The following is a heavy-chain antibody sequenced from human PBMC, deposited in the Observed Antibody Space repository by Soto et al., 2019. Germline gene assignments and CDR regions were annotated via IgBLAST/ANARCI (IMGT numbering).Heavy chain of an antibody. D-gene: IGHD2-2*02. J-gene: IGHJ4*02. CDR3: ARASRYCSSTSCYTGNIDY. CDR2: IYYSGST. V-gene: IGHV4-31*03. CDR1: GGSISSGGYY. Sequence: QVQLQESGPGLVKPSQTLSLTCTVSGGSISSGGYYWSWIRQHLGKGLEWIGYIYYSGSTYYNPSLKSRVTISVDTSKNQFSLKLSSVTAADTAVYYCARASRYCSSTSCYTGNIDYWGQGTLVTVSS.